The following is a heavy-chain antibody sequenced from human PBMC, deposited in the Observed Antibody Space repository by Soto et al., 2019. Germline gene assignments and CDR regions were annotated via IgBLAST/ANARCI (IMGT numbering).Heavy chain of an antibody. CDR2: ISGSGGST. Sequence: GGSLRLSCAASGFTFSSYAMSWVRQAPGEGLEWVSAISGSGGSTYYADSVKGRFTISRDNSKNTLYLQMNSLRAEDTAVYYCAKNVHSSGWFRNNWFDPWGQGTLVTVSS. CDR1: GFTFSSYA. J-gene: IGHJ5*02. CDR3: AKNVHSSGWFRNNWFDP. V-gene: IGHV3-23*01. D-gene: IGHD6-19*01.